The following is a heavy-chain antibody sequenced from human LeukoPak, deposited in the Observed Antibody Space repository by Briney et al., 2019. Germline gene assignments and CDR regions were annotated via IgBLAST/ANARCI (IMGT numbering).Heavy chain of an antibody. V-gene: IGHV3-21*01. CDR2: ITGGSTYM. CDR1: GFRFSSYA. Sequence: GGSLRLSCAASGFRFSSYAMSWVRQAPGKGLEWVSSITGGSTYMAYADSVKGRFTVSRDDAKDLLFLQINSLSADDTAVYFCVREGSTVISPHYFDSWGQGTQVAVSS. J-gene: IGHJ4*02. CDR3: VREGSTVISPHYFDS. D-gene: IGHD4-11*01.